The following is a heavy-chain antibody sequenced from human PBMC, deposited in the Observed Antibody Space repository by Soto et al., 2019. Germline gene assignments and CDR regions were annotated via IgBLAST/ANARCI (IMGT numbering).Heavy chain of an antibody. CDR2: ISYDGRVK. J-gene: IGHJ4*02. CDR1: GFTFSDYP. Sequence: QVQLVESGGGVVQPGRSLSLSCAASGFTFSDYPMHWVRQAPGKGLEWAAVISYDGRVKYYVDSVKGRFTISRDDSKNTLYLQMNSLRVDDTAVYYCARDFIVGAPDYFDYRGQGTLVTVSS. D-gene: IGHD1-26*01. CDR3: ARDFIVGAPDYFDY. V-gene: IGHV3-30*04.